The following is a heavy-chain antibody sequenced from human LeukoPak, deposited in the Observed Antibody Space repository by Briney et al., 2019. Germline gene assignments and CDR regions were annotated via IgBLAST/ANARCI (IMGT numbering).Heavy chain of an antibody. CDR1: GGSFSGYY. Sequence: SETLSLTCAVYGGSFSGYYWSWIRQPPGKGLEWIGEINHSGSTNYNPSLKSRVTISVDTSKNQFSMQLNSVTPEDTAVYYCARDDLQLVRRLGRNTEYYYYYCMDVWGKGTTVTVSS. CDR2: INHSGST. V-gene: IGHV4-34*01. J-gene: IGHJ6*03. CDR3: ARDDLQLVRRLGRNTEYYYYYCMDV. D-gene: IGHD6-13*01.